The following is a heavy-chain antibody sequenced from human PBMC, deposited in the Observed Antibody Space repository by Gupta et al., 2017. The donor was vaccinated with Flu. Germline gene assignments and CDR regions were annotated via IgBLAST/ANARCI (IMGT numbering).Heavy chain of an antibody. J-gene: IGHJ4*02. V-gene: IGHV3-43*01. CDR3: AKDMQWLASDH. D-gene: IGHD6-19*01. Sequence: HWVRQAPGRGPEWVSFITKDGSSAYYADSVKGRFTISRDNGKTSLYLQMNSLRTEDTAFYYCAKDMQWLASDHWGRGTLVTVSS. CDR2: ITKDGSSA.